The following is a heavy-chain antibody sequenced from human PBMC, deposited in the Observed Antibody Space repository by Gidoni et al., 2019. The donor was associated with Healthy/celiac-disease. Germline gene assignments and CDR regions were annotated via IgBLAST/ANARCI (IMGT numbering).Heavy chain of an antibody. J-gene: IGHJ4*02. CDR2: INHSGST. V-gene: IGHV4-34*01. Sequence: QVQLQQWGAGLLKPSETLSLTCAVYGGSFSGYYWRWIRQPPGKGLEWIGEINHSGSTNYNPSLKSRVTISVDTSKNQFSLKLSSVTAADTAVYYCARGVHYDFWSGYYTWGGGYDLGPYYFDYWGQGTLVTVSS. D-gene: IGHD3-3*01. CDR1: GGSFSGYY. CDR3: ARGVHYDFWSGYYTWGGGYDLGPYYFDY.